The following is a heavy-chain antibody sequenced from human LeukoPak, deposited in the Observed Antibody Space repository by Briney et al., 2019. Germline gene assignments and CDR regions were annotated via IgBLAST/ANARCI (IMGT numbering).Heavy chain of an antibody. Sequence: GGSLRLSCAAYGFTFSGSAMHWVRQASGKGLEWVGRIRSKANSYATAYAASVKGRFTISRDDSKNTAYLQMNSLKTEDTAVYYCTAAAGTGKHYYYYYGMDVWGQGTTVTVSS. CDR1: GFTFSGSA. J-gene: IGHJ6*02. CDR3: TAAAGTGKHYYYYYGMDV. D-gene: IGHD6-13*01. CDR2: IRSKANSYAT. V-gene: IGHV3-73*01.